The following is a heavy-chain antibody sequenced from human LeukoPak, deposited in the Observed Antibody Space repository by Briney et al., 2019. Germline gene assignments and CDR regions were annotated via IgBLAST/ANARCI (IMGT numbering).Heavy chain of an antibody. D-gene: IGHD3-9*01. Sequence: GASVKVSCKASEYTFIGYYMHWVRQAHGQGPEWMGWINPNSGGTNYAQKFQGRVTVTRDTSISTAYMELSRLRSDDTAVYYCARGDHYDVLTGFQTPSHLSDYWGQGTLVTVSS. J-gene: IGHJ4*02. V-gene: IGHV1-2*02. CDR2: INPNSGGT. CDR1: EYTFIGYY. CDR3: ARGDHYDVLTGFQTPSHLSDY.